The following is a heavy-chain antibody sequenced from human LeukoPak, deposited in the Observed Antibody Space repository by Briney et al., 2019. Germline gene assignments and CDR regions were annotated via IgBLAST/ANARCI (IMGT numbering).Heavy chain of an antibody. CDR1: GGTFSRYA. CDR3: GSPARWLQAVAYGMDV. CDR2: MNLNSGGT. Sequence: ASVKVSCKASGGTFSRYAISWVRQAPGQGLEGMGWMNLNSGGTNYAQKFQGRVTMTRDTSIRTAYMALSRLRCDDTAVFYVGSPARWLQAVAYGMDVLGQGTTVTVSS. J-gene: IGHJ6*02. D-gene: IGHD5-24*01. V-gene: IGHV1-2*02.